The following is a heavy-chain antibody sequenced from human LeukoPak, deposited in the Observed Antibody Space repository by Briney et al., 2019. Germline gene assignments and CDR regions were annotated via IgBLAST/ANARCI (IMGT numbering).Heavy chain of an antibody. V-gene: IGHV3-30-3*01. J-gene: IGHJ4*02. CDR3: ARVRQYYDILTAEIDY. Sequence: PGRSLRLSCAASGFTFSSYAMHWVRQAPGKGLEWVAVISYDGSNKYYADSVKGRFTISRDNSKNTLYLQMNSLRAEDTAVYYCARVRQYYDILTAEIDYWGQGTLVTVSS. CDR1: GFTFSSYA. D-gene: IGHD3-9*01. CDR2: ISYDGSNK.